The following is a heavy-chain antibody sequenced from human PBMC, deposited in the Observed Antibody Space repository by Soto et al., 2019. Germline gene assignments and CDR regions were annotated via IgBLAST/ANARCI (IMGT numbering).Heavy chain of an antibody. D-gene: IGHD5-18*01. CDR2: IWYDGSNK. CDR1: GFTFSSYC. J-gene: IGHJ5*02. CDR3: ARDQGGYSYGKRLGWFDP. V-gene: IGHV3-33*08. Sequence: GGSLRLSCAASGFTFSSYCMHWVRQAPGKGLEWVAVIWYDGSNKYYADSVKGRFTISRDNSKNTLYLQMNSLRAEDTAVYYCARDQGGYSYGKRLGWFDPWGQGTLVTVSS.